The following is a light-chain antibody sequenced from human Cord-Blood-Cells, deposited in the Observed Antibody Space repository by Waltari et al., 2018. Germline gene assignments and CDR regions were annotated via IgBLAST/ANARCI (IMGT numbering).Light chain of an antibody. J-gene: IGKJ4*01. CDR3: QQRSNWPALT. Sequence: EIVLTQSPATLSLSPGERATISCRAIQSVSSHLAWYQQKPGKAPRLLIYDASNRATGIPARFSGSGSGTDFTLTISSLEPEDFAVYYCQQRSNWPALTFGGGTKVEIK. CDR2: DAS. V-gene: IGKV3-11*01. CDR1: QSVSSH.